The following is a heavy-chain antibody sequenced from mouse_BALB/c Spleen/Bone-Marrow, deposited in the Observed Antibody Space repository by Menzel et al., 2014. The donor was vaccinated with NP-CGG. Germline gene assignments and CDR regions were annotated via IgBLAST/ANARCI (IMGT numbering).Heavy chain of an antibody. CDR1: GFTFSSYA. CDR2: ISSGGGT. D-gene: IGHD2-4*01. Sequence: EVMLVESGGGLVKPGGSLKLSCAGSGFTFSSYAMSWGRQTPEKRLEWVASISSGGGTYYPASVKGRFTISRDNVRNILYLQMSSLRSEDTATYYCARGGGLRGLYPMDYWGQGTSVTVSS. CDR3: ARGGGLRGLYPMDY. V-gene: IGHV5-6-5*01. J-gene: IGHJ4*01.